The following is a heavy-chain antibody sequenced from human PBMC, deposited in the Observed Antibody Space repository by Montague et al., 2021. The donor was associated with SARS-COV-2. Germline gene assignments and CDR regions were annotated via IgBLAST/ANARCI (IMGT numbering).Heavy chain of an antibody. CDR3: ARDAYSYGSGGYPHYFDY. Sequence: TLSLTCTVSGGSISSGDYYWSWIRHHPGKGLEWIGYIYYSGTTYYNPSLKSRVTISVDTSKNQFSLKLSSVTAADTALYYCARDAYSYGSGGYPHYFDYWGQGTLVTVSS. CDR2: IYYSGTT. CDR1: GGSISSGDYY. J-gene: IGHJ4*02. V-gene: IGHV4-31*03. D-gene: IGHD3-10*01.